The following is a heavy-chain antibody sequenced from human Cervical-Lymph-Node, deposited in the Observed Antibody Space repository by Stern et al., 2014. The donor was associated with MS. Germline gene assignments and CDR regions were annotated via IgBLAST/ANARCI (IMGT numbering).Heavy chain of an antibody. V-gene: IGHV1-2*04. D-gene: IGHD3-10*01. Sequence: VQLVQSGAEAKKPWASVKVSCKASGYTFTGYYMHWVRQGPGQRLEWMGWINPNSGGTNYVQKFQGWVTMTRDTSISTAYMELSRLRSDDTAVYYCARVEESGGFDYWGQGTLVTVSS. CDR3: ARVEESGGFDY. CDR1: GYTFTGYY. J-gene: IGHJ4*02. CDR2: INPNSGGT.